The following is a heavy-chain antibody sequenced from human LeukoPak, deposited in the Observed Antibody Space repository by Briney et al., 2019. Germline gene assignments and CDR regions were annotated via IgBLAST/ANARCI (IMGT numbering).Heavy chain of an antibody. D-gene: IGHD3-16*02. J-gene: IGHJ4*02. CDR3: TTDPNFDYVWGTYRLGY. Sequence: KPGGSLRLSCAASGFTFSDAWMTWVRQAPGKGLEWVGRITSRTDGGTTDYAAPVKGKFTFSRDDSKNTLYLQMNSLKTEDTAVYYCTTDPNFDYVWGTYRLGYWGQGTLVTVSS. CDR2: ITSRTDGGTT. CDR1: GFTFSDAW. V-gene: IGHV3-15*05.